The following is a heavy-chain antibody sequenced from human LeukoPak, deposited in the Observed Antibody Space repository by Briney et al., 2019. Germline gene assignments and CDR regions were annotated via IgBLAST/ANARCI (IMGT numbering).Heavy chain of an antibody. J-gene: IGHJ5*02. CDR2: INPNSGGT. CDR3: ARDGEWELHDWFDP. D-gene: IGHD1-26*01. Sequence: VASVKVSCKASGYTFTGCYMHGVRQAPGQGLEWMGWINPNSGGTNYAQKLQGRVTMTRDTSISTAYMELSRLRSDDTAVYYCARDGEWELHDWFDPWGQGTLVTVSS. CDR1: GYTFTGCY. V-gene: IGHV1-2*02.